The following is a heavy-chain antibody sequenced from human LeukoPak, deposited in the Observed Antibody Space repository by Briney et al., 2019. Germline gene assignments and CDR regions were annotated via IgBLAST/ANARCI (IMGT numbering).Heavy chain of an antibody. CDR1: GFTFSSHS. D-gene: IGHD2-2*01. Sequence: GGSLRLSCAASGFTFSSHSMNWVRQAPGKGLEWVSSISSSSSYIYYVDSVKGRFTISRDNAKNSLYLQMNSLRAEDTAVYYCARDGGYCSSTSCYVFDYWGQGTLVTVSS. CDR2: ISSSSSYI. CDR3: ARDGGYCSSTSCYVFDY. J-gene: IGHJ4*02. V-gene: IGHV3-21*01.